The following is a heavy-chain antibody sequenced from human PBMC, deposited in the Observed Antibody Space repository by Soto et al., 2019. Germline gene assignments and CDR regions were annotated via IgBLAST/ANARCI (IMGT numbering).Heavy chain of an antibody. CDR1: GFAFSDYG. V-gene: IGHV3-30*18. Sequence: QVQLVESGGGVVQPGKSLRLSCAASGFAFSDYGMHWVRQTPGKGLEWVALISYDGIYEYYADSVKGRFTLSRDNSKNTLYLQMNSLSTGDTAIYYCANDGAVIAVTGHETFEIWGQGKMVTFSS. D-gene: IGHD6-19*01. CDR2: ISYDGIYE. CDR3: ANDGAVIAVTGHETFEI. J-gene: IGHJ3*02.